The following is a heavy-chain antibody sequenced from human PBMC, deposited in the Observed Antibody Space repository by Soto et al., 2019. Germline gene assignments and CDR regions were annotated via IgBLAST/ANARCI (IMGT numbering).Heavy chain of an antibody. CDR2: ISYTGSTI. V-gene: IGHV3-48*03. J-gene: IGHJ4*02. D-gene: IGHD3-22*01. CDR1: ECTFSNYA. Sequence: TGGSLRLSCVVSECTFSNYAMNWVRQAPGKGLEWVSYISYTGSTIYYADSVRGRFTISRDNSKNSLYLQMNSLRAEDTAVYYCARGLRNYYDRSGLHYWGQGTLVTVSS. CDR3: ARGLRNYYDRSGLHY.